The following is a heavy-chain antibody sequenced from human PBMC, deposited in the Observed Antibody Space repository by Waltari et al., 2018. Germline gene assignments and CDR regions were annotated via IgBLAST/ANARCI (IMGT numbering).Heavy chain of an antibody. V-gene: IGHV3-9*01. CDR1: GFTFDDYA. CDR3: AKGPDYFDY. CDR2: ISWNSGSI. J-gene: IGHJ4*02. Sequence: EVQLVESGGGLVQPGRSLRLSCAASGFTFDDYAIHWVRQAPGKGLEWVSGISWNSGSIGYADSVKGRFTISRDNAKNSLYLQMNSLRAEDTALYYCAKGPDYFDYWGQGTLVTVSS.